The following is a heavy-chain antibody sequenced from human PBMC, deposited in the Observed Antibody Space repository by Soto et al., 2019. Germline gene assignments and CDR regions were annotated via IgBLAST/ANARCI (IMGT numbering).Heavy chain of an antibody. J-gene: IGHJ6*02. CDR3: ARSQGSSTSLEIYYYYYYGMDV. D-gene: IGHD2-2*01. V-gene: IGHV1-69*01. CDR2: IIPISDTT. Sequence: QVPLVQSGAEVKKPGSSVKVSCKASGGTFSSYAISWVRQAPGQGLEWMGGIIPISDTTNYAQKFQGRVTITADESTSTAYMELSSLRSEDTAVYYCARSQGSSTSLEIYYYYYYGMDVWGRGTTVTVSS. CDR1: GGTFSSYA.